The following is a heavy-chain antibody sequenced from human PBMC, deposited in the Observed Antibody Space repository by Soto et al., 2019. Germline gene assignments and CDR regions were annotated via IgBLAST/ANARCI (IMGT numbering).Heavy chain of an antibody. CDR3: ARDTRPRIMVRGVADGSYFDY. Sequence: AGGSLRLSCAASGFTFSSYWMHWVRQAPGKGLVWVSRINSDGSSTSYADSVKGRFTISRDNAKNTLYLQMNSLRAEDTAVYYCARDTRPRIMVRGVADGSYFDYWGQGTLVTVSS. V-gene: IGHV3-74*01. CDR2: INSDGSST. J-gene: IGHJ4*02. CDR1: GFTFSSYW. D-gene: IGHD3-10*01.